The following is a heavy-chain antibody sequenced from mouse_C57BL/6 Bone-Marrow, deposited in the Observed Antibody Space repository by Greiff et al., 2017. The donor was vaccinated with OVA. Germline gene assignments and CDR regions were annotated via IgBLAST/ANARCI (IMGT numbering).Heavy chain of an antibody. CDR2: ISSGGSYT. Sequence: EVKLMESGGDLVKPGGSLKLSCAASGFTFSSYGMSWVRQTPDKRLEWVATISSGGSYTYYPDSVKGRFTISRDNAKNTLFLQMSSLRYEDTAMYYCLRPSLLLRYYGSFPRRGQGTTLTVSS. CDR3: LRPSLLLRYYGSFPR. V-gene: IGHV5-6*01. D-gene: IGHD1-1*01. CDR1: GFTFSSYG. J-gene: IGHJ2*01.